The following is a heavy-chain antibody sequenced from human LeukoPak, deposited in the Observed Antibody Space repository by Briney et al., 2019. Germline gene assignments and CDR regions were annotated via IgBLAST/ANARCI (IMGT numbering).Heavy chain of an antibody. CDR2: ISSSSSTI. V-gene: IGHV3-48*01. Sequence: GGSLRLSCAASGFTFSSYSMNWVRQAPGKGLEWVSYISSSSSTIYYADSVKGRFTISRDNSKNTLYLQMNSLRAEDTAVYYCAKDHDSSWYRHFDYWGQGTLVTVSS. CDR1: GFTFSSYS. J-gene: IGHJ4*02. CDR3: AKDHDSSWYRHFDY. D-gene: IGHD6-13*01.